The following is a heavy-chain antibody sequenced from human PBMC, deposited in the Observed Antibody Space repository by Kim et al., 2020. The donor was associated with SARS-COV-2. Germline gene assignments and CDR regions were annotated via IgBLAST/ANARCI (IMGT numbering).Heavy chain of an antibody. D-gene: IGHD2-2*01. CDR1: GGSISSYY. J-gene: IGHJ4*02. CDR3: ARGGPAAMWYFDY. Sequence: SETLSLTCTVSGGSISSYYWSWIRQPPGKGLEWIGYIYYSGSTNYNPSLKSRVTISVDTSKNQFSLKLSSVTAADTAVYYCARGGPAAMWYFDYWGQGTLVTVSS. V-gene: IGHV4-59*01. CDR2: IYYSGST.